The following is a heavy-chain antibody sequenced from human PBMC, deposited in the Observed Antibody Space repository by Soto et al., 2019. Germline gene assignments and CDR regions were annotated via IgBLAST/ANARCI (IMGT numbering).Heavy chain of an antibody. CDR2: IIPIFGTA. J-gene: IGHJ5*02. CDR1: GGTFSSYA. D-gene: IGHD3-9*01. Sequence: QVQLVQSGAEVKKPGSSVKVSCKASGGTFSSYAISWVRQAPGQGLEWMGGIIPIFGTANYAQKFQGRVRITADKSTSTAYMELSSLRSEDTDVYYCARGGVRYFDWLGKGFDPCGQGTLVTVSS. V-gene: IGHV1-69*06. CDR3: ARGGVRYFDWLGKGFDP.